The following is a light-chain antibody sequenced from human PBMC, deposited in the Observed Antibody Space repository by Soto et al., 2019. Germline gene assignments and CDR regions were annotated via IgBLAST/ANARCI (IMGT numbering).Light chain of an antibody. CDR2: DAS. CDR3: QQYNSFSLIT. J-gene: IGKJ5*01. V-gene: IGKV1-5*01. CDR1: QSISRW. Sequence: TQMHPSPYTLSSALGDTVPITCPASQSISRWLAWYQQIPGKAPKILISDASILENGVPSRFSGTGSGTEFTLTISSLQPDDFATYFCQQYNSFSLITSGQGARLEIK.